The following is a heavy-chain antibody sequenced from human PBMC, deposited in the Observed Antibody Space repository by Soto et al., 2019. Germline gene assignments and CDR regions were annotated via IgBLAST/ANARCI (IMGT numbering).Heavy chain of an antibody. V-gene: IGHV3-74*01. CDR1: GFTFSSYW. J-gene: IGHJ3*02. Sequence: GGSLRLSCAASGFTFSSYWMHWVRQAPGKGLVWVSRINSDGSSTSYADSVKGRFTISRDNAKNTLYLQMNSLRAEDTAVYYCARHPYYYGSGSYYKDLNDAFDIWGQGTMVTVSS. CDR2: INSDGSST. D-gene: IGHD3-10*01. CDR3: ARHPYYYGSGSYYKDLNDAFDI.